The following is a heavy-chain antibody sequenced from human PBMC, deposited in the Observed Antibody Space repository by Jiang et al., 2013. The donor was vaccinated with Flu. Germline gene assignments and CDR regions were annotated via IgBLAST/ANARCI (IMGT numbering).Heavy chain of an antibody. CDR1: GFTFSGSA. V-gene: IGHV3-73*01. CDR2: IRSRNNDYAT. Sequence: RGESLKISCTASGFTFSGSAIHWVRQAPGKGLEWVGRIRSRNNDYATTYAASVVGRFTFSRDDSENTAFLHMSSLTREDTAVYYCSMAVTGEKRGADFWGPGTRVTVSS. CDR3: SMAVTGEKRGADF. J-gene: IGHJ4*02. D-gene: IGHD1-1*01.